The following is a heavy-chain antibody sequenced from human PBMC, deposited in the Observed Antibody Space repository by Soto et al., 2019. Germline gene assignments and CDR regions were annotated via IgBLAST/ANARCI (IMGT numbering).Heavy chain of an antibody. CDR1: GDSISIHY. CDR2: IYYSGTT. CDR3: ARNGALDY. J-gene: IGHJ4*02. Sequence: TLSRTCTASGDSISIHYWSWIRQPPGKGLEWIGYIYYSGTTTYNPSLESRLTISVDTSKNQFSLKLTSVTAADTAVYYCARNGALDYWGRGTLVTVSS. D-gene: IGHD2-8*01. V-gene: IGHV4-59*08.